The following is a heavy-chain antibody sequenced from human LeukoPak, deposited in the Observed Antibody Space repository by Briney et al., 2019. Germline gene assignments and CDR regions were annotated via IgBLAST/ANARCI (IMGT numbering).Heavy chain of an antibody. V-gene: IGHV4-39*07. CDR2: IYYSGST. CDR1: GGSISSYY. D-gene: IGHD5-18*01. Sequence: SETLSLTCTVSGGSISSYYWGWIRQPPGKGLEWIGSIYYSGSTYYNPSLKSRVTISVDTSKNQFSLKLSSVTAADTAVHYCARDTAMVLDYWGQGTLVTVSS. CDR3: ARDTAMVLDY. J-gene: IGHJ4*02.